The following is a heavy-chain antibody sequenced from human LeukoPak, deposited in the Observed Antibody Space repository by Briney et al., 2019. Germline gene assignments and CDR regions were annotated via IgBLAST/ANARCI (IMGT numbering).Heavy chain of an antibody. CDR1: VFTFCNLG. Sequence: PGRSLRLSRAPSVFTFCNLGMNWGRQAPRKGRGWVSGISPSGDITYYADSVKGRFTISRDNSKNTLYLEVISLTAEGTAVYYCAKDDAWLRFGEWSQGTLVTVSS. CDR2: ISPSGDIT. V-gene: IGHV3-23*01. CDR3: AKDDAWLRFGE. D-gene: IGHD3-10*01. J-gene: IGHJ4*02.